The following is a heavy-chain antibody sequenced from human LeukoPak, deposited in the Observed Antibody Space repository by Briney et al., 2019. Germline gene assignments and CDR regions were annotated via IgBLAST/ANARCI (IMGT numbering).Heavy chain of an antibody. CDR2: ISGKNGRT. CDR3: AKCDYYVSSGYLDY. Sequence: GGSLRLSCTVSGFTVSSNSMSWVRQAPGKGLEWVSGISGKNGRTYYADSVKGRFSISRDNSKNTLYLQMNSLRAEDTAVYYCAKCDYYVSSGYLDYWGQGTLVTVSS. V-gene: IGHV3-23*01. D-gene: IGHD3-22*01. J-gene: IGHJ4*02. CDR1: GFTVSSNS.